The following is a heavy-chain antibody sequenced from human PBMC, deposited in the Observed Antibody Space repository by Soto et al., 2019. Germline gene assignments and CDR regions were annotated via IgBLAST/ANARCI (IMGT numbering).Heavy chain of an antibody. Sequence: SETLSLTCTVSGGSISSYYWSWIRQPPGKGLEWIGYIYYSGSTNYNPSLKSRVTISVDTSKNQFSLKLSSVTAADTAVYYCARVGYCSGGSCSKGFYYYGMDVWGQGTTVTVSS. CDR1: GGSISSYY. D-gene: IGHD2-15*01. V-gene: IGHV4-59*08. CDR2: IYYSGST. J-gene: IGHJ6*02. CDR3: ARVGYCSGGSCSKGFYYYGMDV.